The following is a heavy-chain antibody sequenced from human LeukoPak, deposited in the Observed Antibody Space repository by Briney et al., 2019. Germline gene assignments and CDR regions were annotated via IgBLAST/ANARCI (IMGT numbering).Heavy chain of an antibody. Sequence: PSETLSLTCTVSGGSISSGGYFWSWVRQHPGKGLEWIGYISHSGSTYYNPSLKSRVTISLDTSKNQSSLKLSSVTAADTAVYYCVGQNWDYFDSWGQGTLVTVSS. CDR3: VGQNWDYFDS. CDR1: GGSISSGGYF. V-gene: IGHV4-31*03. CDR2: ISHSGST. J-gene: IGHJ4*02. D-gene: IGHD7-27*01.